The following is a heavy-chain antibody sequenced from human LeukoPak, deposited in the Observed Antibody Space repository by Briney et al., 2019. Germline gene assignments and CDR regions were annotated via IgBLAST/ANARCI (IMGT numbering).Heavy chain of an antibody. Sequence: PSETLSLTCTVSGGSISSGSDYWSWIRQPAGKGLEWIGRIYTSGSTNYNPSLKSRVTISVDTSKNQFSLKLSSVTAADTAVYYCARAGGVVVAATRGYYYYYMDVWGKGTTVTISS. V-gene: IGHV4-61*02. CDR1: GGSISSGSDY. D-gene: IGHD2-15*01. CDR3: ARAGGVVVAATRGYYYYYMDV. CDR2: IYTSGST. J-gene: IGHJ6*03.